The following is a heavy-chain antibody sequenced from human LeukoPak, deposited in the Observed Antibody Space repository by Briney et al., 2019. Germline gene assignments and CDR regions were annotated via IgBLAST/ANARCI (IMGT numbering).Heavy chain of an antibody. Sequence: PGGSLRLSCAASGFTFSSYSMNWVRQAPGKGLEWVSSISSSSSYIYYADSVKGRFTISRDNAKNSLYLPMNSLRAEDTAVYYCAREVSGYEPGEYYYMDVWGKGTTVTVSS. CDR2: ISSSSSYI. D-gene: IGHD5-12*01. CDR1: GFTFSSYS. V-gene: IGHV3-21*01. CDR3: AREVSGYEPGEYYYMDV. J-gene: IGHJ6*03.